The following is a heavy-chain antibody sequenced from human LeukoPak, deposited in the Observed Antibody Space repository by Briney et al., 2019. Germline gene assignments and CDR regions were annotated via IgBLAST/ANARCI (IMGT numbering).Heavy chain of an antibody. CDR1: GFTFSSYG. Sequence: GRSLRLSCAASGFTFSSYGMHWVRQAPGKGLEWVAVTWYDGSNKYYADSVKGRFTISRDNSKNTLYLQMNSLRAEDTAVYYCAKAGGGSYYEFLDYWGQGTLVTVSS. D-gene: IGHD1-26*01. CDR2: TWYDGSNK. CDR3: AKAGGGSYYEFLDY. J-gene: IGHJ4*02. V-gene: IGHV3-33*06.